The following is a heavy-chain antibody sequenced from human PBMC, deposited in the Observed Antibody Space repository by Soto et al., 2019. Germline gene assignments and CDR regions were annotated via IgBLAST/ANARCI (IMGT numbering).Heavy chain of an antibody. D-gene: IGHD5-12*01. CDR1: GYSFSIYA. V-gene: IGHV1-3*01. J-gene: IGHJ4*02. Sequence: ALVKGACKAAGYSFSIYAMLCGRQEPGQGLEWMGWINAGNGNTKYSQKFQGRVTITRDTSASTAYMELSSLRSEDTAVYYCARDRGEMATSYYFDYWGQGTLVTVSS. CDR2: INAGNGNT. CDR3: ARDRGEMATSYYFDY.